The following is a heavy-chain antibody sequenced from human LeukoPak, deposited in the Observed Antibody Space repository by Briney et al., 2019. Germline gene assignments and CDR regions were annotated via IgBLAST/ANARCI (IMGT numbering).Heavy chain of an antibody. CDR3: AKDRGGSSSWGLDY. CDR2: IGAGGTFT. CDR1: GFTFSSYA. Sequence: GGSLRLSCTASGFTFSSYAMNWVRQAPGKGLEWVSGIGAGGTFTYYADSVKGRFTISRDNSKNTLYLQMNSLRAEDTAVYYCAKDRGGSSSWGLDYWGQGTLVTVSS. V-gene: IGHV3-23*01. J-gene: IGHJ4*02. D-gene: IGHD6-13*01.